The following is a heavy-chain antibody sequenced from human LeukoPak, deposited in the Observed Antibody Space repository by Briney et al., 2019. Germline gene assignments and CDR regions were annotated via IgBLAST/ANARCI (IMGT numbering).Heavy chain of an antibody. Sequence: GGSLRLSCAASGFTFSDYYMSWIRQAPGKGLEWVSYISSSGSTIYYADSVKGRFTISRDNAKSSLYLQMNSLRAEDTAAYYCARTKSGYNYYFDYWGQGTLVTVSS. D-gene: IGHD3-3*01. CDR2: ISSSGSTI. J-gene: IGHJ4*02. CDR3: ARTKSGYNYYFDY. V-gene: IGHV3-11*04. CDR1: GFTFSDYY.